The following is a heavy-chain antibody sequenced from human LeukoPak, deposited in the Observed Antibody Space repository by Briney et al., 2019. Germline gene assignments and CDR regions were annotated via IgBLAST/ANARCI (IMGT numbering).Heavy chain of an antibody. CDR2: ISRSSSYI. CDR1: GFTFSSYS. Sequence: GGSLRLSCAASGFTFSSYSMNWVRQAPGKGLEWVSSISRSSSYIYYADSLKGRFTISRDNAKISLYLQMNSLRAEETAVYYCARAAQSSSTKDYSSMDAWGKGTTLTVS. D-gene: IGHD6-6*01. J-gene: IGHJ6*03. CDR3: ARAAQSSSTKDYSSMDA. V-gene: IGHV3-21*01.